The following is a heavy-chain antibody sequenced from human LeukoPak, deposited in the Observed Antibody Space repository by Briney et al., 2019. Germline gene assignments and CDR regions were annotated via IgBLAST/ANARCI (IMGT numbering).Heavy chain of an antibody. CDR3: AVGPLRATTDY. Sequence: GGPLRLSCAASGFTFSSYSMNWVRQAPGKGLEWVSSISSSSSYIYYADSVKGRFTISRDNAKNSLYLQMNSLRAEDTAVYYCAVGPLRATTDYWGQGTLVTVSS. CDR1: GFTFSSYS. CDR2: ISSSSSYI. V-gene: IGHV3-21*01. D-gene: IGHD5-24*01. J-gene: IGHJ4*02.